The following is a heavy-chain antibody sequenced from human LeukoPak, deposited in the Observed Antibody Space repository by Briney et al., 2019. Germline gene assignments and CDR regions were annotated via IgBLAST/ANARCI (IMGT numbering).Heavy chain of an antibody. CDR2: IYYSGST. CDR1: GGSISSGGYS. D-gene: IGHD3-22*01. CDR3: ARGGDYYDSSLSLFDY. Sequence: PSQTLSLTCTVSGGSISSGGYSWSWIRQHPGKGLEWIGYIYYSGSTYYNPSLKSRVTISVDTSKNQFSLKLSSVTAADTAVYYCARGGDYYDSSLSLFDYWGQGTLVTVSS. J-gene: IGHJ4*02. V-gene: IGHV4-31*03.